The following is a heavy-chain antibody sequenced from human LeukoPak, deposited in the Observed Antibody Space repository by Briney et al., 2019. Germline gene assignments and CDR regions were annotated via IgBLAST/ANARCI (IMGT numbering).Heavy chain of an antibody. J-gene: IGHJ4*02. V-gene: IGHV3-48*03. CDR2: ISSGGSPI. D-gene: IGHD2-15*01. Sequence: GGSLRLSCAASGFTFSSYEMNWVRQAPGKGLEWVSYISSGGSPIYYADSVKGRFTISRDNAKNSLSLQMTSLRAEATAVHYCASWAIVASSLFDYWGQGTLVTVSS. CDR1: GFTFSSYE. CDR3: ASWAIVASSLFDY.